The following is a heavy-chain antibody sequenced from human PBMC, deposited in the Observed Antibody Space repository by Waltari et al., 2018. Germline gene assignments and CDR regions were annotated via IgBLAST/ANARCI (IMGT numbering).Heavy chain of an antibody. Sequence: QVQLVQSGAEVKKPGASVKVSCKASGYTFTGYYMHWLRQAPGQGLEWMGRINPNSGGTNYAQKFQGRVTMTRDTSISTAYMELSRLRSDDTAVYYCARAYIVAAGTMRFDPWGQGTLVTVSS. D-gene: IGHD6-13*01. CDR3: ARAYIVAAGTMRFDP. J-gene: IGHJ5*02. CDR1: GYTFTGYY. V-gene: IGHV1-2*06. CDR2: INPNSGGT.